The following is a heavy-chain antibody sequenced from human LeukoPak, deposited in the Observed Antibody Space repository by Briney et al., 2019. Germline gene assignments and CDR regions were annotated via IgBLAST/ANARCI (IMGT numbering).Heavy chain of an antibody. J-gene: IGHJ6*03. CDR2: IKQDGSEK. Sequence: PGGSLRLSCAASGFTFSSYWMSWVRQAPGKGLEWVANIKQDGSEKYYVDSVKGRFTISRDNAKNSLYLQMNSLRAEDTAVYYCAREGSDWNYYYYMDVWGEGTTVTISS. CDR3: AREGSDWNYYYYMDV. CDR1: GFTFSSYW. V-gene: IGHV3-7*01. D-gene: IGHD6-19*01.